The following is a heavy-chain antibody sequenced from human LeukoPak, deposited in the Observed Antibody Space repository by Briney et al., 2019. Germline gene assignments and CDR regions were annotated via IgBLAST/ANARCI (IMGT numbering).Heavy chain of an antibody. CDR2: ISSSSSTI. D-gene: IGHD6-19*01. CDR1: GFTFSSYE. Sequence: PGGSLRLSCAASGFTFSSYEMNWVRQAPGKGLEWVSYISSSSSTIYYADSVKGRFTISRDNAKNSLYLQMNSLRAEDTAVYYCARDPGYSSGWYVDYWGQGTLVTVSS. V-gene: IGHV3-48*01. CDR3: ARDPGYSSGWYVDY. J-gene: IGHJ4*02.